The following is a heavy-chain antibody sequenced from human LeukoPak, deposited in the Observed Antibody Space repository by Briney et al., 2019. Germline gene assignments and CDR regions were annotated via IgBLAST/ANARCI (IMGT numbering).Heavy chain of an antibody. Sequence: SETLSLTCAVYGGSFSGYYWSWIRQPPGKGLEWIGEINHSGSTNYNPSLKSRVTISVDTSKNQFSLKLSSVTAADTAVYYCARGGKEGLAIWGQGTLVTVSS. V-gene: IGHV4-34*01. CDR1: GGSFSGYY. J-gene: IGHJ4*02. D-gene: IGHD2-21*01. CDR3: ARGGKEGLAI. CDR2: INHSGST.